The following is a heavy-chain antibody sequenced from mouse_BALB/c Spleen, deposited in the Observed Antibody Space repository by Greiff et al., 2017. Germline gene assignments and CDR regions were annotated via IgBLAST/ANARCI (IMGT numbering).Heavy chain of an antibody. V-gene: IGHV1S81*02. CDR3: ARSPHRYDGDYYAMDY. J-gene: IGHJ4*01. D-gene: IGHD2-14*01. Sequence: QVQLQQPGAELVKPGASVKLSCKASGYTFTSYWMHWVKQRPGQGLEWIGEINPSNGRTNYNEKFKSKATLTVDKSSSTAYMQLSSLTSEDSAVYYCARSPHRYDGDYYAMDYWGQGTSVTVSA. CDR1: GYTFTSYW. CDR2: INPSNGRT.